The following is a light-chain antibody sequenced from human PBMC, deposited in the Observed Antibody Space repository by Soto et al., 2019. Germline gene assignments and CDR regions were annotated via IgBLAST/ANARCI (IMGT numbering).Light chain of an antibody. Sequence: QSVLTQPPSASGSPGQSVTISCTGTSSDVGAYNYVSWYQQHPGKAPKLMIYEVTKRPSGVPDRFSASRSGNTASLTVSGLQAEDEADYYCSSYAGSTDVVFGGGTKVTVL. V-gene: IGLV2-8*01. CDR1: SSDVGAYNY. CDR2: EVT. J-gene: IGLJ2*01. CDR3: SSYAGSTDVV.